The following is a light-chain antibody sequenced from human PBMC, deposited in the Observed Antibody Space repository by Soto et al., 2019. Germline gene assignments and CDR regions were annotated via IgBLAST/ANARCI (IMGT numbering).Light chain of an antibody. CDR3: QQRANWPLT. CDR1: QYVNIY. J-gene: IGKJ4*01. Sequence: EIVLTQSPATVSLSQGERVTLSCRASQYVNIYLAWYQQKPGQAPRLLIYDASNRATGVPARFSGSGSGTDFTLTISSLESEDFAVYYCQQRANWPLTFGGGTKVEIK. CDR2: DAS. V-gene: IGKV3-11*01.